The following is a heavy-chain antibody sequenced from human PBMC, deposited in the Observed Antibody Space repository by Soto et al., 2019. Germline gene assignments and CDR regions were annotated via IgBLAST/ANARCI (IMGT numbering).Heavy chain of an antibody. CDR2: ISSSSSYI. D-gene: IGHD4-17*01. J-gene: IGHJ4*02. V-gene: IGHV3-21*01. Sequence: GGSLRLSCAASGFTFSSYSMNWVRQAPGKGLEWVSSISSSSSYIYYADSVKGRFTISRDNAKNSLYLQMNSLRAEDTAVYYCARAGYGDYVLDYWGQGTLVTVSS. CDR3: ARAGYGDYVLDY. CDR1: GFTFSSYS.